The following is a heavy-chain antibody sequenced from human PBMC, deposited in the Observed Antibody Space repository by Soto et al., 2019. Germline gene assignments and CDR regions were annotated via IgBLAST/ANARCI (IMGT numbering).Heavy chain of an antibody. CDR3: ARDSGYSGYAFGY. Sequence: PGGSLRLSCAASGFTVSSNYMGWVRQAPGKGLEWVSLIYSGDSTYYADSVQGRFIISRDNSKNTLYLQMHSLRAEDAAVYYCARDSGYSGYAFGYWGQGTLVTVS. CDR2: IYSGDST. CDR1: GFTVSSNY. V-gene: IGHV3-53*01. J-gene: IGHJ4*02. D-gene: IGHD5-12*01.